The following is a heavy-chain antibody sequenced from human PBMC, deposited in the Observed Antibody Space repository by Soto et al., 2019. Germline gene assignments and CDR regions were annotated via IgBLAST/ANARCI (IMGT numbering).Heavy chain of an antibody. CDR3: AREYCGGDCSYYYYYYGMDV. Sequence: SETLSLTCTVSGGSISSGGYYWSWIRQHPGKGLEWIGYIYYSGSTYYNPSLKSRVTISVDTSKNQFSLKLSSVTAADTAVYYCAREYCGGDCSYYYYYYGMDVRGQGTTVTVSS. V-gene: IGHV4-31*03. J-gene: IGHJ6*02. CDR2: IYYSGST. D-gene: IGHD2-21*02. CDR1: GGSISSGGYY.